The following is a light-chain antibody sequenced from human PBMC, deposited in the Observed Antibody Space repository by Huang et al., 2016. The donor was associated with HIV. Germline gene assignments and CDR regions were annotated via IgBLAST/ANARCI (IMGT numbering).Light chain of an antibody. Sequence: EMVMTQSPATLSVSPGERATLSCRASQSVRNKFLAWYQQKPGQSPRLLIYSASTRATGIPARFSGSGSGTEFTLTISSLQSEDFAVYYCQQHSSWPLTFGGGTKVEIK. CDR1: QSVRNKF. V-gene: IGKV3-15*01. J-gene: IGKJ4*01. CDR2: SAS. CDR3: QQHSSWPLT.